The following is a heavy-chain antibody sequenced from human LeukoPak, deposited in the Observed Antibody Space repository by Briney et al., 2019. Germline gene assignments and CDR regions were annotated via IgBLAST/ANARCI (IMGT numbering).Heavy chain of an antibody. V-gene: IGHV4-39*07. D-gene: IGHD5-18*01. CDR2: IYYSGST. Sequence: KPSETLSLTCTVSGGSISSSSYYWGWIRQPPGKGLEWIGSIYYSGSTYYNPSLKSRVTISVDTSKNQFSLKLSSVTAADTAVYYCARDTAMGDYRYFDYWGQGTLVTVSS. CDR3: ARDTAMGDYRYFDY. J-gene: IGHJ4*02. CDR1: GGSISSSSYY.